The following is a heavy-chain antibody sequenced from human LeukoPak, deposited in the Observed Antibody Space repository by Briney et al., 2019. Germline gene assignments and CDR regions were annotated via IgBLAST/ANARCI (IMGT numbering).Heavy chain of an antibody. CDR1: GGSFSGYY. Sequence: SETLSLTCAVYGGSFSGYYWSWIPQPPGKGLEWIGEINHSGSTNYNPSLKSRVTISVDTSKNQFSLKLSSVTAADTVVYYCARGVSSGWFGEYFDYWGQGTLVTVSS. J-gene: IGHJ4*02. CDR3: ARGVSSGWFGEYFDY. D-gene: IGHD3-10*01. V-gene: IGHV4-34*01. CDR2: INHSGST.